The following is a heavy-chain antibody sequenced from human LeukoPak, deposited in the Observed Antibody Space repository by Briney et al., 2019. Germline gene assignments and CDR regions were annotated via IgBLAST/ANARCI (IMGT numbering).Heavy chain of an antibody. V-gene: IGHV1-24*01. Sequence: ASVKVSCKVSGYTLTELSMHWVRQAPGKGLEWMGGFDPEDGEAIYAQKFQGRVTMTEDTSTDTAYMELSSLRSEDTAVYYCVTDSGRRGALDIWGQGTVVTVSS. CDR2: FDPEDGEA. CDR1: GYTLTELS. D-gene: IGHD3-10*01. J-gene: IGHJ3*02. CDR3: VTDSGRRGALDI.